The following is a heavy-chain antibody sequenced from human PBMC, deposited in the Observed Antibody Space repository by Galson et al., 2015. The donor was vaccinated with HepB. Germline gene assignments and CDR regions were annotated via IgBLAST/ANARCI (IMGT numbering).Heavy chain of an antibody. Sequence: SLRLSCAASGFTFSSYGMHWVRQAPGKGLEWVAVISYDGSNKYYADSVKGRFTFSRDNSKNTLYLQMNSLRAEDTAVYYCAKGDRVLWFGGIDYWGQGTLVTVSS. CDR2: ISYDGSNK. J-gene: IGHJ4*02. D-gene: IGHD3-10*01. CDR1: GFTFSSYG. V-gene: IGHV3-30*18. CDR3: AKGDRVLWFGGIDY.